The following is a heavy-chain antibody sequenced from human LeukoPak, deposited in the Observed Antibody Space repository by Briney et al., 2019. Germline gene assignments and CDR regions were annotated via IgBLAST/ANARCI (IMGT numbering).Heavy chain of an antibody. CDR3: AREREASGSYDI. CDR2: INPNSGGT. CDR1: GYTFTGYY. V-gene: IGHV1-2*04. Sequence: ASVKVSCKASGYTFTGYYMHWVRQALGQGLEWMGWINPNSGGTNYAQKFQGWVTMTRDTSISTAYMELSRLRSDDTAVYYCAREREASGSYDIWGQGTLVTVSS. J-gene: IGHJ4*02. D-gene: IGHD1-26*01.